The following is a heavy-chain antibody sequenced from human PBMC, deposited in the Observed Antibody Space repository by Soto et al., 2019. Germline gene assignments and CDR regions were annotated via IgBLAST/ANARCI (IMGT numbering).Heavy chain of an antibody. J-gene: IGHJ5*02. V-gene: IGHV4-30-4*01. D-gene: IGHD6-6*01. Sequence: SETLSLTCSVSGGSVDSVNHYWSWIRHPPGKGLEWIGYIYNGGHTFYNPSLKSRVKILVDKSRNQFSLRLSSVTAADTAVYFCATSEYSSLSINWFDPWGQGALVTVSS. CDR3: ATSEYSSLSINWFDP. CDR2: IYNGGHT. CDR1: GGSVDSVNHY.